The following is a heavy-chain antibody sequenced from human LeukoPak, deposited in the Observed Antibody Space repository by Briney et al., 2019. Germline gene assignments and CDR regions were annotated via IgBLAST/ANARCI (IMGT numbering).Heavy chain of an antibody. CDR2: ISAGGGST. Sequence: GGSLRLSCAASGFTFITHAMSWVRQAPGKGLEWVSGISAGGGSTYYADSVKGRFTISRDNAKNSVYLQMNSLRAEDTAVYYCARASNWGQGTLVTVSS. CDR1: GFTFITHA. CDR3: ARASN. J-gene: IGHJ4*02. V-gene: IGHV3-23*01.